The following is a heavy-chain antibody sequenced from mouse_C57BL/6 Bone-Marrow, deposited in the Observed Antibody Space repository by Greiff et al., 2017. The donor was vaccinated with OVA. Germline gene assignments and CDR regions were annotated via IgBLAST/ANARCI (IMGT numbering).Heavy chain of an antibody. D-gene: IGHD1-1*01. CDR2: IRSKSNNYAT. CDR1: GFSFNTYA. CDR3: ARPSGTTVVATDWYFDV. J-gene: IGHJ1*03. Sequence: EVQLQESGGGLVQPKGSLKLSCAASGFSFNTYAMNWVRQAPGKGLEWVARIRSKSNNYATYYADSVKDRFTISRDDSESMLYLQRNNLKTEDTAMYYCARPSGTTVVATDWYFDVWGTGTTVTVSS. V-gene: IGHV10-1*01.